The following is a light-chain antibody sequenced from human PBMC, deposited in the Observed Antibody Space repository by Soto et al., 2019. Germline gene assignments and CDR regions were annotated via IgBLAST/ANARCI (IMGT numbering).Light chain of an antibody. CDR2: EVS. CDR3: SSYTSGSSHYV. CDR1: SSDVGGYNY. Sequence: QSVLTQPPSVSGSPGQSITISCTGTSSDVGGYNYVSWYQHHPGKAPKLMIYEVSNRPSGVSNRFSGSKSGNTASLTISGLQAEDEADYYCSSYTSGSSHYVFGTGTKLTVL. J-gene: IGLJ1*01. V-gene: IGLV2-14*01.